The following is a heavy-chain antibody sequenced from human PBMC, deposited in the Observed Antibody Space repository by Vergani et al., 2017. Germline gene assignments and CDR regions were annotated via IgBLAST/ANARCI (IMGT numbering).Heavy chain of an antibody. CDR3: ARQNPYGSAHVDF. D-gene: IGHD3-10*01. V-gene: IGHV4-34*01. CDR1: GGSFSGYY. Sequence: QVQLQQWGAGLLKPSETLSLTCAVYGGSFSGYYWSWIRQPPGKGLEWIGEINHSGSTNYNPSLKSRVTISVDTSKNQFSLKLSSVNAADTAVYYCARQNPYGSAHVDFWGRGVLVTVSA. J-gene: IGHJ4*02. CDR2: INHSGST.